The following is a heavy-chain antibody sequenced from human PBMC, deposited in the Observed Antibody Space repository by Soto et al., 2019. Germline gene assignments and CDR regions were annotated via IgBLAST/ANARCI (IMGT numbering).Heavy chain of an antibody. D-gene: IGHD6-13*01. J-gene: IGHJ4*02. CDR2: LSYDGSNK. CDR3: AKDRYSSSWYEYLFDY. CDR1: GFTFSSYG. Sequence: QVQLVESGGGVVQPGRSLRLSCAASGFTFSSYGMHWVRQAPGKGLEWVAVLSYDGSNKYYADSVKGRFTISRDNSKNTLYLQMNSLRAEDTAVYYCAKDRYSSSWYEYLFDYWGQGTLVTVSS. V-gene: IGHV3-30*18.